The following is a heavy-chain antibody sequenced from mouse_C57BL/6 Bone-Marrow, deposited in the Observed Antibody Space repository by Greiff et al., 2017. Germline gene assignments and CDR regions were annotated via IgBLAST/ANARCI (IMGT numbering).Heavy chain of an antibody. CDR1: GYTFTSYW. V-gene: IGHV1-55*01. J-gene: IGHJ2*01. Sequence: QVQLKESGAELVKPGASVKMSCKASGYTFTSYWITWVKQRPGQGLEWLGDIYPGSGSTNYTEKFKSKATLSVDNASSTAYMQLSSLTSEDSAVYYCAIWGGSSPYYFDYWGQGTTLTVSS. CDR3: AIWGGSSPYYFDY. D-gene: IGHD1-1*01. CDR2: IYPGSGST.